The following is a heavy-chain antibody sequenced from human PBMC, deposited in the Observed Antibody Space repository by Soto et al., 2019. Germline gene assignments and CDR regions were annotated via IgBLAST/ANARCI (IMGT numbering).Heavy chain of an antibody. CDR2: ISYDGSNK. J-gene: IGHJ5*02. CDR3: ATERVYYYGSGSYYNEARFDP. CDR1: GFTFSSYA. Sequence: GGSLRLSCAASGFTFSSYAMHWVRQAPGKGLEWVAVISYDGSNKYYADSVKGRFTISRDSSKNTLYLQMNSLRAEDTAVYYCATERVYYYGSGSYYNEARFDPWGQGTLVTVSS. V-gene: IGHV3-30-3*01. D-gene: IGHD3-10*01.